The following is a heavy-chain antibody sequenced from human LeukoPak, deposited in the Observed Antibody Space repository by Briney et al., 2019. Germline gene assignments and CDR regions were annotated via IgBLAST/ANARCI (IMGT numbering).Heavy chain of an antibody. Sequence: SETLSLTCTVSGGSVSSANCYWSWIRQPPGRGLEWIGYVYNSGTTSYNPSLKSRVTISLDMSKNQFSLKLPSVTAADTAVYYCARDTYSGTYAGSGAGYWGLGTLVTVSS. CDR1: GGSVSSANCY. CDR3: ARDTYSGTYAGSGAGY. J-gene: IGHJ4*02. CDR2: VYNSGTT. V-gene: IGHV4-61*01. D-gene: IGHD1-26*01.